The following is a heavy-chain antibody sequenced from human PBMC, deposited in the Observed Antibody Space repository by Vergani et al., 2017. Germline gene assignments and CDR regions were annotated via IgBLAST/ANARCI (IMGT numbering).Heavy chain of an antibody. CDR2: MDWDDDK. CDR1: GFSLSTSGMC. CDR3: ARSRDGYTTMVVDY. V-gene: IGHV2-70*01. D-gene: IGHD5-24*01. J-gene: IGHJ4*02. Sequence: QVTLRESGPALVKPTQTLTLPCPFSGFSLSTSGMCVSWIRQPPGKALEWLALMDWDDDKYYSTSLKPRLTISKDTSKNQVVLTMTNMDPVDTATYYCARSRDGYTTMVVDYWGQGSRVTGSS.